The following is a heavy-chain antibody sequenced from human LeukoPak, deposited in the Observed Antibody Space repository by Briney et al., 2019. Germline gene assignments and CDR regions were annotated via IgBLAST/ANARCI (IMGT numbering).Heavy chain of an antibody. D-gene: IGHD6-6*01. CDR1: GFTFSSYA. J-gene: IGHJ4*02. CDR3: ARVRAARLIGY. CDR2: ISYDGSNK. V-gene: IGHV3-30-3*01. Sequence: GGSLRLSCAASGFTFSSYAMHWVRQAPGKGLEWVAVISYDGSNKYYADSVKGRFTISRDNSKNTLYLQMNSLRAEDTAVYYCARVRAARLIGYWGQGTLVTVSS.